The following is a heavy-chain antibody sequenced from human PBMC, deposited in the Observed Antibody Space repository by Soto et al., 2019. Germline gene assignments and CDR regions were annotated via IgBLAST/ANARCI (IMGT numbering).Heavy chain of an antibody. V-gene: IGHV4-31*03. D-gene: IGHD3-10*01. Sequence: QVQLQESGPGLVKPSQTLSLTCTVSGGSISSGGYYWSWIRQHPGKGLEWIGYINYSGSTYYNPSIKRGVNILVDTSKKQFYLKRSSVTGADKAVYYCARDRYFDGSGSYPGGDYYGMDVWGQGTTVTVSS. CDR1: GGSISSGGYY. J-gene: IGHJ6*02. CDR3: ARDRYFDGSGSYPGGDYYGMDV. CDR2: INYSGST.